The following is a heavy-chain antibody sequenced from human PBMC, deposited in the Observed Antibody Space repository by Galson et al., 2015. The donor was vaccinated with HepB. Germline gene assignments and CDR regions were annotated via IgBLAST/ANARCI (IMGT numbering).Heavy chain of an antibody. CDR1: GASMNNYY. V-gene: IGHV4-59*03. Sequence: ETLSLTCTVSGASMNNYYWSLIRQTPGKGLEWIGFVSFSGNTNHNPSLESRVAISLDTSKNQFSLRLASVSAADTAVYYCASLLVDGAFDIWGQGTRVTVSS. CDR2: VSFSGNT. CDR3: ASLLVDGAFDI. J-gene: IGHJ3*02. D-gene: IGHD3-10*01.